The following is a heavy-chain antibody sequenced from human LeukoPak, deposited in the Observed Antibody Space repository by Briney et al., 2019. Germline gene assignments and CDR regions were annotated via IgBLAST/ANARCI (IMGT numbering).Heavy chain of an antibody. D-gene: IGHD3-22*01. CDR2: IYTDGRT. Sequence: GGSLRLSCATSGPTVRSNYMTWVRQAPGKGLEWVSFIYTDGRTYYADSVKGRFTISRDNSKNTLYLHVNGLRAEDTALYYCARDRYDDSGYYEYWGQGTLVTVSS. V-gene: IGHV3-53*01. CDR1: GPTVRSNY. J-gene: IGHJ4*02. CDR3: ARDRYDDSGYYEY.